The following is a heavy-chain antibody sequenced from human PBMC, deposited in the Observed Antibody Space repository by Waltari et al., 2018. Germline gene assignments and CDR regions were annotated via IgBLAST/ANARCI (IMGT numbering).Heavy chain of an antibody. J-gene: IGHJ6*02. CDR2: IIPIFGTA. Sequence: QVQLVQSGAEVKKPGASVKVSCKASGYTFTGYYMHWVRQAPGQGLEWMGWIIPIFGTANYAQKFQGRVTITADESTSTAYMELSSLRSEDTAVYYCASRGYCSSTSCYNYYYYGMDVWGQGTTVTVSS. CDR1: GYTFTGYY. V-gene: IGHV1-69*01. D-gene: IGHD2-2*02. CDR3: ASRGYCSSTSCYNYYYYGMDV.